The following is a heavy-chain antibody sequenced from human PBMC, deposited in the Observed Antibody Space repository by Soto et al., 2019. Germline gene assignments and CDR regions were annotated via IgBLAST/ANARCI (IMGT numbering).Heavy chain of an antibody. CDR3: ARLPKGSLVTA. V-gene: IGHV3-21*01. CDR2: ISSSAVYI. CDR1: GFNFITYS. D-gene: IGHD2-21*02. J-gene: IGHJ4*02. Sequence: EVQLVESGGGPVRPGGSLKLSCAASGFNFITYSLSWVRQAPGKGLEWVASISSSAVYIDYADSVKGRFTISRDNANNSLYLQMNSLRDDDTATYYCARLPKGSLVTAWGQGARVTVSS.